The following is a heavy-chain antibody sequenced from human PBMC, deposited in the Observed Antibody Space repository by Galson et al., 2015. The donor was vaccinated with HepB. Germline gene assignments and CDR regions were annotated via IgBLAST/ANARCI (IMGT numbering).Heavy chain of an antibody. Sequence: SVKVSCKASGYTFTGYYMHWVRQAPGQGLEWMGWISAYNGNTNYAQKLQGRVTVTTDTSTSTAYMELRSLRSDDTAVYYCAREGIAAAGTNYYGMDVWGQGTTVTVSS. CDR3: AREGIAAAGTNYYGMDV. D-gene: IGHD6-13*01. CDR2: ISAYNGNT. CDR1: GYTFTGYY. J-gene: IGHJ6*02. V-gene: IGHV1-18*04.